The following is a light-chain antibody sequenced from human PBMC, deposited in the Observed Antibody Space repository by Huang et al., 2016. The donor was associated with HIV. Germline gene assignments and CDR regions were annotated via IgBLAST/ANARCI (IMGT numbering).Light chain of an antibody. CDR2: AAS. V-gene: IGKV1-39*01. J-gene: IGKJ4*01. CDR3: QQTSSVPLT. Sequence: DIQMTQSPSSLSASVGDRISITCRASQTISTFLNWYQQQPGKAPKLLIYAASNLQSGVSSRVIGTGSGTHFTLTVTGLQPDDFATYFCQQTSSVPLTFGGGTRVE. CDR1: QTISTF.